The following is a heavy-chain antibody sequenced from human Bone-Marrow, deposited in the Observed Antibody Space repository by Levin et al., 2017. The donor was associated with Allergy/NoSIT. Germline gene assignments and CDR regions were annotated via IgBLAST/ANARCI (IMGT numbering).Heavy chain of an antibody. CDR2: IKQDGSEK. J-gene: IGHJ4*02. Sequence: PEASVKVSCAASGFTFSSYWMSWVRQAPGKGLEWVANIKQDGSEKYYVDSVKGRFTISRDNAKNSLYLQMNSLRAEDTAVYYCAREADYGGNSNFDYWGQGTLVTVSS. CDR3: AREADYGGNSNFDY. D-gene: IGHD4-23*01. V-gene: IGHV3-7*01. CDR1: GFTFSSYW.